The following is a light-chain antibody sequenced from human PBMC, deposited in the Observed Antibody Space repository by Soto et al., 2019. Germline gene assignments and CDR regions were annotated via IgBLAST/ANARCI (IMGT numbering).Light chain of an antibody. CDR3: AAWDDSLSGVV. CDR1: SSNIGSNY. Sequence: QSVLTQPPSASGTPGQRVTISCSGSSSNIGSNYVYWYQHLPGTAPKLLIFRDNQRPSGVPDQFSGSKSGTSASLAISGLRSEDEADYYCAAWDDSLSGVVFGGGTQLTVL. V-gene: IGLV1-47*01. J-gene: IGLJ2*01. CDR2: RDN.